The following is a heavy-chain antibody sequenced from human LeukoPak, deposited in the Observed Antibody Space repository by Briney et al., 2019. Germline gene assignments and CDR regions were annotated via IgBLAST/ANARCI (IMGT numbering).Heavy chain of an antibody. D-gene: IGHD4-11*01. V-gene: IGHV1-46*01. J-gene: IGHJ4*02. Sequence: ASVTVSCKASGYTFTSYYMHWVRQAPGQGLEWMGIINPSGGSTSYAQKFQGRVTMTRDTSTSTVYMELSSLRSEDTAVYYCARDAATVTTSPDFDYWGQGTLVTVSS. CDR3: ARDAATVTTSPDFDY. CDR1: GYTFTSYY. CDR2: INPSGGST.